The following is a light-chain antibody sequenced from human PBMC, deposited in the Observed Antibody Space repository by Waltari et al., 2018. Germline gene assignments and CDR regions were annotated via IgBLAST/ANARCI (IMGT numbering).Light chain of an antibody. V-gene: IGLV1-47*01. Sequence: QSVLTQPPSASGTPGQRVTISCSGRSSNIGSNYVYWYQQLPGTAPKLLIYRNNQRPSGVPDRFSGSKSGTSASLAISWLRSEDEADYYCAAWDDSLSGVVFGGGTKLTVL. CDR3: AAWDDSLSGVV. J-gene: IGLJ2*01. CDR1: SSNIGSNY. CDR2: RNN.